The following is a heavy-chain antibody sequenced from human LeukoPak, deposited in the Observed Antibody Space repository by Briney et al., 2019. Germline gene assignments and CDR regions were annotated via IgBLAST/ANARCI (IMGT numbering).Heavy chain of an antibody. V-gene: IGHV1-2*02. CDR3: ARVATAAEYSWFDP. J-gene: IGHJ5*02. Sequence: ASVKVSCKASGYTFTSYYMHWVRQAPGQGLEWMGWINPNSGGTNYAQKFQGRVTMTRDTSISTAYMELSRLRSDDTAVYYCARVATAAEYSWFDPWGQGALVTVSS. D-gene: IGHD2-21*02. CDR1: GYTFTSYY. CDR2: INPNSGGT.